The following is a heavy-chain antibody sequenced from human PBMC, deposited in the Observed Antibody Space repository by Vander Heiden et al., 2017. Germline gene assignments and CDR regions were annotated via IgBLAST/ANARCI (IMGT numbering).Heavy chain of an antibody. CDR3: ARLNVDSSGWTRGGVGY. CDR2: ISGSGGST. D-gene: IGHD6-19*01. V-gene: IGHV3-23*01. Sequence: EVQLLESGGGLVQPGGSLRLSCAASGFTFSSYAMSWVRQAPGKGLEWVSAISGSGGSTYYADSVKGRVTISRDNSKNTLYLQMNSLRAEDTAVYYCARLNVDSSGWTRGGVGYWGQGTLVTVSS. J-gene: IGHJ4*02. CDR1: GFTFSSYA.